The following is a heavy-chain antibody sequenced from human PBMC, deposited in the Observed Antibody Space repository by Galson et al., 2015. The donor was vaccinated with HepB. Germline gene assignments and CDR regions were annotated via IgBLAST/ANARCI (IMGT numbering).Heavy chain of an antibody. V-gene: IGHV1-2*02. D-gene: IGHD1-26*01. CDR3: VRDVSASGWFDP. Sequence: CKASGYTFTAYFIHWVRQAPGQGLEWMGWINPYSGATTYADNFQGRVIMTRDTSIDTAYMELSVLRSDDTAVFYCVRDVSASGWFDPWGQGTLVTVSS. CDR2: INPYSGAT. J-gene: IGHJ5*02. CDR1: GYTFTAYF.